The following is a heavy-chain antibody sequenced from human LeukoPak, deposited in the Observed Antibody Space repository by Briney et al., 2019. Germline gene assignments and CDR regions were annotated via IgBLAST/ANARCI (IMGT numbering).Heavy chain of an antibody. Sequence: GGSLRLSCAASGFTFSSYAMSWVRQAPGKGLEWVSGISGSSGSTYYADSVKGRFTISRDNSKNTLYLQMDSLRAEDTAVYYCAKTSSRVLAYCGGDCYSPDYWGQGTLVTVSS. CDR1: GFTFSSYA. J-gene: IGHJ4*02. D-gene: IGHD2-21*02. V-gene: IGHV3-23*01. CDR3: AKTSSRVLAYCGGDCYSPDY. CDR2: ISGSSGST.